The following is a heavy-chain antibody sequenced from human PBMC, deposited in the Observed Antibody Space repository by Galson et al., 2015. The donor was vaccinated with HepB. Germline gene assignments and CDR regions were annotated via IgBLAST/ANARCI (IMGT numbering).Heavy chain of an antibody. J-gene: IGHJ2*01. CDR1: GFTFSSYW. V-gene: IGHV3-7*03. CDR3: ARDGRYDFWSGYYIDWYFDL. D-gene: IGHD3-3*01. Sequence: SLRLSCAASGFTFSSYWMSWVRQAPGKGLEWVANIKQDGSEKYYVDSVRGRFTISRDNAKNSLYLQMNSLRAEDTAVYYCARDGRYDFWSGYYIDWYFDLWGRGTLVTVSS. CDR2: IKQDGSEK.